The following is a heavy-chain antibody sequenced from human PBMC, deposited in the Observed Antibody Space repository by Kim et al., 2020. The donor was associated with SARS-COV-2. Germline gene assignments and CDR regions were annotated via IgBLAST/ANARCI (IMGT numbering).Heavy chain of an antibody. CDR1: GYTFTSYY. V-gene: IGHV1-46*01. CDR3: ARDRAVVKGGAAYYYYGMDV. Sequence: ASVKVSCKASGYTFTSYYMHWVRQAPGQGLEWMGIINPSGGSTSYAQKFQGRVTMTRDTSTSTVYMELSSLRSEDTAVYYCARDRAVVKGGAAYYYYGMDVWGQGTTVTVSS. J-gene: IGHJ6*02. CDR2: INPSGGST. D-gene: IGHD2-15*01.